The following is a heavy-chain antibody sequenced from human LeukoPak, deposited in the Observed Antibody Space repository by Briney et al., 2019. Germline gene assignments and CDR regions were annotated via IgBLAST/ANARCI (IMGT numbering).Heavy chain of an antibody. J-gene: IGHJ3*02. Sequence: ASVKVSCKASGYTFTSSYIHWVRQAPGQGLEWMGIINPSGGTTIYAQKFQGRVTKTRDTSTSTVYMELSSLRSEDTAVYYCARQRGGQYEDAFDIWGQGTVVTVSS. V-gene: IGHV1-46*01. CDR2: INPSGGTT. CDR1: GYTFTSSY. CDR3: ARQRGGQYEDAFDI. D-gene: IGHD2-8*01.